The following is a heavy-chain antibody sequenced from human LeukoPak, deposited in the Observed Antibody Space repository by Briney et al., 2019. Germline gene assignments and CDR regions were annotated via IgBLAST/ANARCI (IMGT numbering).Heavy chain of an antibody. CDR3: AKDRTPDGFYSIDY. CDR2: VTGNSGLI. V-gene: IGHV3-23*01. J-gene: IGHJ4*02. D-gene: IGHD2-15*01. CDR1: GFTFSTYA. Sequence: GGSLRLSCTASGFTFSTYAMNWVRQAPGKGLEWVSVVTGNSGLIDYADSVRGRFTISRDNARNTLYLQMTTLRAEDTAIYLCAKDRTPDGFYSIDYWGQGVLVTVSS.